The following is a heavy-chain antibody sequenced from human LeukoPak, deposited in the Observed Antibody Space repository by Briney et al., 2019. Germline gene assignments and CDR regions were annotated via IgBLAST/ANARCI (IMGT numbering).Heavy chain of an antibody. V-gene: IGHV3-23*01. CDR1: GFIFNSYG. Sequence: GGSLRLSCAASGFIFNSYGMSWVRQAPGKGLEWVSAISGSGGATFYADSVKGRFTISRDNSKNTLYLQMNSLRDEDTAVYYCAKRASPPPEFFFDYWGQGTLVTVSS. CDR3: AKRASPPPEFFFDY. J-gene: IGHJ4*02. CDR2: ISGSGGAT.